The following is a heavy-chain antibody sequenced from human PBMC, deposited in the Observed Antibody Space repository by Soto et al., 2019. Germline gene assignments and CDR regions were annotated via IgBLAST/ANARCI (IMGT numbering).Heavy chain of an antibody. CDR1: GGSFSGYY. D-gene: IGHD6-13*01. CDR3: ARERPDGSRIDP. CDR2: INHSGST. V-gene: IGHV4-34*01. Sequence: SETLSLTCAVYGGSFSGYYWTWIRQPPGKGLEWIGEINHSGSTNCNPSLKSRVTISVDTSKNQFSLKLSSVTAADTAVYYCARERPDGSRIDPWGQGTLVTVSS. J-gene: IGHJ5*02.